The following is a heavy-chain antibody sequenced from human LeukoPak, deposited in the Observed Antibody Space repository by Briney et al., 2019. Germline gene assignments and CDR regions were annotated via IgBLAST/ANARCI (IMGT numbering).Heavy chain of an antibody. CDR2: ISYTSETK. D-gene: IGHD2-15*01. CDR1: GFPFDEYA. Sequence: GGSLRLSCAASGFPFDEYAMHWIRQAPGKGLVWVSGISYTSETKGYVGSVKGRFTISRDNSKNSLYLQMNSLRAEDTALYYCAKDRGGSSQLGDAFDVWGHGTMVTVSS. V-gene: IGHV3-9*01. J-gene: IGHJ3*01. CDR3: AKDRGGSSQLGDAFDV.